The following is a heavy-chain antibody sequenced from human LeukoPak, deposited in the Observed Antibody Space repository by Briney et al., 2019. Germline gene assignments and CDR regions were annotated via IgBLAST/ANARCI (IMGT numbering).Heavy chain of an antibody. D-gene: IGHD3-10*01. CDR3: ASSLGTMVRGVIYWYFDL. CDR2: IYHSGST. V-gene: IGHV4-4*02. CDR1: GGSISSSNW. Sequence: PSGTLSLTCAVSGGSISSSNWWSWVRQPPGKGLEWIGEIYHSGSTNYSPSLKSRVTISVDKSKNQFSLKLSSVTAADTAVYYCASSLGTMVRGVIYWYFDLWGRGTLVTVSS. J-gene: IGHJ2*01.